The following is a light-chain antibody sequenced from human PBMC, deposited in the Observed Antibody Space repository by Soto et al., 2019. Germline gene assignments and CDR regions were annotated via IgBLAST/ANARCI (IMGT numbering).Light chain of an antibody. J-gene: IGLJ3*02. CDR2: EVT. Sequence: QSALTQPASVSGSPGQSITISCTGTSSDVGVSWYQHHPGKAPKLMIYEVTNRPSGVSDRFSGSKSGNTASLTISGLQTEDEADYYCCSFPSINTWVFGGGTKLTVL. CDR1: SSDVG. CDR3: CSFPSINTWV. V-gene: IGLV2-14*01.